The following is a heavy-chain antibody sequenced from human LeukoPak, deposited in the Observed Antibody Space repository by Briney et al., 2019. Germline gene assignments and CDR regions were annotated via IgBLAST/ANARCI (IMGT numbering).Heavy chain of an antibody. CDR1: RFTFSSYA. CDR3: AKKGPSGGSSSWYKTPFDY. CDR2: ISGSGGST. Sequence: GGSLRLSCAASRFTFSSYAMSWVRQAPGKGLEWVSAISGSGGSTYYADSVKGRFTISRDNSKNTLYLQMNSLRAEDTAVYYCAKKGPSGGSSSWYKTPFDYWGQGTLVTVSS. D-gene: IGHD6-13*01. V-gene: IGHV3-23*01. J-gene: IGHJ4*02.